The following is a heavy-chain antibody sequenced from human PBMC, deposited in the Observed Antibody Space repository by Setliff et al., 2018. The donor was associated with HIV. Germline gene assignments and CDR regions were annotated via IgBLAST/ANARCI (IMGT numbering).Heavy chain of an antibody. V-gene: IGHV4-59*01. D-gene: IGHD5-12*01. J-gene: IGHJ6*03. Sequence: SETLSLTCTVSGGSINNYFWSWIRQPPGKGLEWLGCLYYTGRANYNPSLKGRLTVSVDTSKNQFSLKLSSVTAADTAVYYCARDGYNYKKGTSYMDVWGKGTTVTVSS. CDR2: LYYTGRA. CDR3: ARDGYNYKKGTSYMDV. CDR1: GGSINNYF.